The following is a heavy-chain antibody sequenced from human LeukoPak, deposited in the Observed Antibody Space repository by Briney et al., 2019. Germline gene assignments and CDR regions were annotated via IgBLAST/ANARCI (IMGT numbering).Heavy chain of an antibody. Sequence: SETLSLTCTVSGGSISSYYWSWIRQPPGKGLEWIGYIFYSGSTNYNPSLKSRVTISVDTSKNQFSLKLSSVTAAGTAVYYCARASSSWYEGGVDYWGQGTLVTVSS. CDR2: IFYSGST. J-gene: IGHJ4*02. CDR3: ARASSSWYEGGVDY. CDR1: GGSISSYY. V-gene: IGHV4-59*01. D-gene: IGHD6-13*01.